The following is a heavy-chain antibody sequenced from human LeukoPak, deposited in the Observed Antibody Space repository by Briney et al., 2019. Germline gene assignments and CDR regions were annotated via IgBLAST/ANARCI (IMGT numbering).Heavy chain of an antibody. CDR3: ARGATYSKHYYYYYMDV. Sequence: SQTLSLTCAISGDSVSSNSAAWNWIRQSPSRGLEWLGRTYYRSKWYNDYAVSVKSRITINPDTSKNQFSLQLNSVTPEDTAVYYCARGATYSKHYYYYYMDVWGKGTTVTVSS. J-gene: IGHJ6*03. V-gene: IGHV6-1*01. CDR1: GDSVSSNSAA. CDR2: TYYRSKWYN. D-gene: IGHD4-11*01.